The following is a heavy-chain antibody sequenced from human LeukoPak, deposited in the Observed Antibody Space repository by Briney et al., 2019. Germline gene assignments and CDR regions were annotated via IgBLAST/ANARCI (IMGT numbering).Heavy chain of an antibody. CDR2: IRQDGGVK. D-gene: IGHD2-2*01. CDR1: GFTFSSYW. CDR3: ARTVVVVGASDYFDY. Sequence: GGSLRLSCAASGFTFSSYWMTWVRQAPGKGLEWVANIRQDGGVKYYMDSAKGRFTLSRDNAKSSLYLQMNSLRVEDTAMYFCARTVVVVGASDYFDYWGQGTLVTVPS. J-gene: IGHJ4*02. V-gene: IGHV3-7*03.